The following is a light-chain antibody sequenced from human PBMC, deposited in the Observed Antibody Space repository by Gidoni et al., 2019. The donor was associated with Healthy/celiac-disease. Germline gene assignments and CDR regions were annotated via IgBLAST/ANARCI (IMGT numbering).Light chain of an antibody. CDR3: QQSYSTPRT. V-gene: IGKV1-39*01. J-gene: IGKJ1*01. CDR2: AAS. Sequence: DIQLPQSPSSLSASVGDRVTITCRASQSISSYLNWYQQKPGKSPKLLIYAASSLQIGVTSRFSGSGSGTDFTLKISSMQTEDFATYYCQQSYSTPRTFGQGTKVEIK. CDR1: QSISSY.